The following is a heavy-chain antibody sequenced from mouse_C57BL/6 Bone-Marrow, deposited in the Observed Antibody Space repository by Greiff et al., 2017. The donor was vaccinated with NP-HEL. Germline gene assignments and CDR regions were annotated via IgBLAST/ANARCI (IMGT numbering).Heavy chain of an antibody. V-gene: IGHV7-3*01. CDR1: GFTFTDYY. Sequence: EVQGVESGGGLVQPGGSLSLSCAASGFTFTDYYMSWVRQPPGKALEWLGFIRNKANGYTTEYSASVKGRFTISRDNSQSILYLQMNALRAEDSATYYCARSIYYDSADDPFYAMDYWGQGTSVTVSS. D-gene: IGHD2-4*01. CDR3: ARSIYYDSADDPFYAMDY. J-gene: IGHJ4*01. CDR2: IRNKANGYTT.